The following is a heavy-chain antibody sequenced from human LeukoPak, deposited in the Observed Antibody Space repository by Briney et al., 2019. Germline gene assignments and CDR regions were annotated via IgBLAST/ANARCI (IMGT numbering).Heavy chain of an antibody. CDR3: ARDGYNAFDI. CDR1: GGSISSYY. Sequence: SETLSLTCTVSGGSISSYYWCWSRQPPGKGLEWIGYIYYSGSTNYNPSLKSRVTISVDTSKNHLSLKLSSETAADTAVYYCARDGYNAFDIWGQGTMVTVSS. D-gene: IGHD5-24*01. CDR2: IYYSGST. J-gene: IGHJ3*02. V-gene: IGHV4-59*01.